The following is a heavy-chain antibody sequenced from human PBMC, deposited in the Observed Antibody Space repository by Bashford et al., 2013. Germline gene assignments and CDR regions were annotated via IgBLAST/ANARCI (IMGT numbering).Heavy chain of an antibody. J-gene: IGHJ5*01. V-gene: IGHV4-34*01. CDR2: INHSGST. Sequence: SETLSLTCAVYGGSFSGYYWSWIRQPPGKGLEWIGEINHSGSTNYNPSLKSRVTISVDTSKNQFSLKLSSVTAPDTAVYFCAMQRDFNFDSWSQGTPVTVSS. CDR1: GGSFSGYY. D-gene: IGHD2-21*02. CDR3: AMQRDFNFDS.